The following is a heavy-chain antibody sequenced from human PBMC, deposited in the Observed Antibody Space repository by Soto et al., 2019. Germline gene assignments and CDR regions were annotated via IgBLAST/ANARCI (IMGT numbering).Heavy chain of an antibody. D-gene: IGHD2-2*01. V-gene: IGHV1-69*08. J-gene: IGHJ5*02. CDR3: ARDRGDIVVVPAAAWFDP. CDR1: GGTFSSYT. Sequence: QVQLVQSGAEVKKPGSSEKVSCKASGGTFSSYTISWVRQAPGQGLEWMGRIIPILGIANYAQKFQGRVTITADKSTSTAYMELSSLRSEDTAVYYCARDRGDIVVVPAAAWFDPWGQGTLVTVSS. CDR2: IIPILGIA.